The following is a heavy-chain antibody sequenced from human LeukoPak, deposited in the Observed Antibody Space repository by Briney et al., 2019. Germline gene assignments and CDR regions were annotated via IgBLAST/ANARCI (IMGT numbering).Heavy chain of an antibody. D-gene: IGHD5-12*01. V-gene: IGHV4-59*01. CDR3: ARDPLTYSGHPYGMDV. CDR2: IYYSGST. J-gene: IGHJ6*02. Sequence: NPSETLSLTCTVSGGSISSYYWSWIRQPLGKGLEWIGYIYYSGSTNYNPSLKSRVTISVDTSKNQFSLKLSSVTAADTAVYYCARDPLTYSGHPYGMDVWGQGTTVTVSS. CDR1: GGSISSYY.